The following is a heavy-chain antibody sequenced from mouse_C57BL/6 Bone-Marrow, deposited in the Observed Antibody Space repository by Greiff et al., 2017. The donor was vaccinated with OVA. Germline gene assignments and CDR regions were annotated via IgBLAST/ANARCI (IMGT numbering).Heavy chain of an antibody. Sequence: EVKVVESGGGLVQPGGSLKLSCAASGFTFSDYGMAWVRQAPRKGPEWVAFISNLANSIYYADTVKGRFTISRENAKNTLYLEMSSLRSEDTAMYYCARHVRAWLAYWGQGTLVTVSA. CDR3: ARHVRAWLAY. V-gene: IGHV5-15*01. CDR1: GFTFSDYG. J-gene: IGHJ3*01. CDR2: ISNLANSI.